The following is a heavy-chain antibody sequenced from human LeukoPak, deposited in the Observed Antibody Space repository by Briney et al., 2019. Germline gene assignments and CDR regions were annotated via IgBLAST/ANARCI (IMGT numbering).Heavy chain of an antibody. J-gene: IGHJ3*02. CDR2: MNPNSGNT. Sequence: ASVKVSCKASGYTFTGYYMHWVRQAPGQGLEWMGWMNPNSGNTGYAQKFQGRVTMTRNTSISTAYMELSSLRSEDTAVYYCARRGTVTTNSAFDIWGQGTMVTVSS. V-gene: IGHV1-8*02. D-gene: IGHD4-17*01. CDR1: GYTFTGYY. CDR3: ARRGTVTTNSAFDI.